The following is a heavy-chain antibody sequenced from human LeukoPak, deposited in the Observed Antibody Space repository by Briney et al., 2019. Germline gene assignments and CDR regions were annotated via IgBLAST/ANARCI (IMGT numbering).Heavy chain of an antibody. V-gene: IGHV4-39*01. J-gene: IGHJ4*02. Sequence: PSETLSLTCTVTGGSISTRNHYWGCLRQPPGKGLEWIGSIGYTGTTNSNPSLKSRVTLSVETSRNQVSLTLSSVTAADTAVYCCARQSSGWRFYFDYWGQGTLVTVSS. CDR1: GGSISTRNHY. D-gene: IGHD6-19*01. CDR2: IGYTGTT. CDR3: ARQSSGWRFYFDY.